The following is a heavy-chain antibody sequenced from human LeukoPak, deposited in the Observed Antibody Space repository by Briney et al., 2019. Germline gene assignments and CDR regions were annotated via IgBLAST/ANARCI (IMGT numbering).Heavy chain of an antibody. V-gene: IGHV3-48*03. CDR2: ISISGSTI. D-gene: IGHD3-10*02. Sequence: PGGSLRLSCAASGFTFSSYEMNWVRQAPGKGLEGFSYISISGSTIDYADSVKGRFTISRDNAKNSLYLQMNSLRAEDTAVYYCAELGITMIGGVWGKGTTVTISS. CDR3: AELGITMIGGV. J-gene: IGHJ6*04. CDR1: GFTFSSYE.